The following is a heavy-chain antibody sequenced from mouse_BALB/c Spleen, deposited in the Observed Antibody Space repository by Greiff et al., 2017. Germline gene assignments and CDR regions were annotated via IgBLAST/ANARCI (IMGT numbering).Heavy chain of an antibody. V-gene: IGHV3-2*02. Sequence: ESGPGLVKPSQSLSLTCTVTGYSITSDYAWNWIRQFPGNKLEWMGYISYSGSTSYNPSLKSRISITRDTSKNQFFLQLNSVTTEDTATYYCARSGWDLFAYWGQGTLVTVSA. CDR1: GYSITSDYA. D-gene: IGHD3-1*01. J-gene: IGHJ3*01. CDR2: ISYSGST. CDR3: ARSGWDLFAY.